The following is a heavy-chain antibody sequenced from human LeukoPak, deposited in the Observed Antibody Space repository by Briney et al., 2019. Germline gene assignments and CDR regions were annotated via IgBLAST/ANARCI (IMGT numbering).Heavy chain of an antibody. CDR3: ASDVGYSSGWYMFSP. D-gene: IGHD6-19*01. Sequence: GGSLRLSCAACGFTFSSSGMHWVRQAPGKGLEWVAFIRHDGSNEYYADSVKGRFTISRDNSKSTLYLQMSSLRVEDTAVYYCASDVGYSSGWYMFSPGGQGTLVTVSS. V-gene: IGHV3-30*02. J-gene: IGHJ5*02. CDR1: GFTFSSSG. CDR2: IRHDGSNE.